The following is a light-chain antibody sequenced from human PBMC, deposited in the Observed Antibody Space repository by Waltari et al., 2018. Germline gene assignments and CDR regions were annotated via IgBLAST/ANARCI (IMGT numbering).Light chain of an antibody. CDR3: LSRDTTSTRV. V-gene: IGLV3-19*01. CDR2: GQD. J-gene: IGLJ3*02. CDR1: SLRRYY. Sequence: SSELTLDPAVSVALGQTVSITCQGDSLRRYYASWYQQRPGQAPILILYGQDNRPSGIPDRCSGSTSGNTASLTITGAQAEDEADYYCLSRDTTSTRVFGGGTRLTV.